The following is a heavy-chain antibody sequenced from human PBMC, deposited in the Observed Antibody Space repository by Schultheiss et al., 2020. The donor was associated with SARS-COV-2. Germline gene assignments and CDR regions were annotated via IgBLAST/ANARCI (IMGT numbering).Heavy chain of an antibody. CDR2: ISGSGGST. Sequence: GESLKISCAASGFTFSSYGMHWVRQAPGKGLEWVSAISGSGGSTYYADSVKGRFTISRDNSKNTLFLQMNSLRAEDTAVYYCARGKYLAVWGQGTTVTVSS. V-gene: IGHV3-23*01. CDR3: ARGKYLAV. D-gene: IGHD2/OR15-2a*01. J-gene: IGHJ6*02. CDR1: GFTFSSYG.